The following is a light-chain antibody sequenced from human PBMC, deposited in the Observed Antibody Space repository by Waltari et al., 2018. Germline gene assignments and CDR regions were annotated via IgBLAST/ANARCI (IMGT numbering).Light chain of an antibody. CDR2: GAS. Sequence: ELVMTQSPATLSVSLGERATLPCRASQRVSSNLAWYQQKPGQAPRLLIYGASTRATGIPARFSGSGSGTEFTLTISSLQSEDFAVYYCEQYNNWPPWTFGQGTKVEIK. CDR1: QRVSSN. J-gene: IGKJ1*01. V-gene: IGKV3D-15*01. CDR3: EQYNNWPPWT.